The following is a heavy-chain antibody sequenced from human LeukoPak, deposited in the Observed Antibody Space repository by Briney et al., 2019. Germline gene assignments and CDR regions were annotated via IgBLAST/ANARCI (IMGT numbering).Heavy chain of an antibody. Sequence: SQTLSLTCAISGDSVSSNSAAWNWIRQSPSRGLEWLGRTHYRSKWYNDYAVSVKSRITINPDTSKNQSSLQLNSVTPEDTAVYYCARDFHPRGYSYGGFDYWGQGTLVTVSS. D-gene: IGHD5-18*01. CDR2: THYRSKWYN. CDR1: GDSVSSNSAA. J-gene: IGHJ4*02. V-gene: IGHV6-1*01. CDR3: ARDFHPRGYSYGGFDY.